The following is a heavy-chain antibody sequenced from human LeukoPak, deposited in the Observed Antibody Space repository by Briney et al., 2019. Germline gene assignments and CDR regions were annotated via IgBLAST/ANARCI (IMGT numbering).Heavy chain of an antibody. D-gene: IGHD4-17*01. CDR1: GYTFTGYY. Sequence: ASVKVSCKASGYTFTGYYMHWVRQAPGQGLEWMGWINPNSGGTNYAQKFQGRVTMTRDTSISTACMELSRLRSDDTAVYYCARDLGYGDLKYYYYYYMDVWGKGTTVTVSS. CDR2: INPNSGGT. CDR3: ARDLGYGDLKYYYYYYMDV. V-gene: IGHV1-2*02. J-gene: IGHJ6*03.